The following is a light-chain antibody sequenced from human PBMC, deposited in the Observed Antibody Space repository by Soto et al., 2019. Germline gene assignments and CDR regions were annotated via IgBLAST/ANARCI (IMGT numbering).Light chain of an antibody. CDR1: NVGSKS. Sequence: SYELTQPPSVSVAPGQTATISCEGNNVGSKSVHWYQHKPGQAPILVIYDDSDRPSGIPDRLSGSNSGNTATLTISRVEAGDEADYYCQVWDSPSVVFGGGNQLTVL. CDR2: DDS. V-gene: IGLV3-21*02. CDR3: QVWDSPSVV. J-gene: IGLJ2*01.